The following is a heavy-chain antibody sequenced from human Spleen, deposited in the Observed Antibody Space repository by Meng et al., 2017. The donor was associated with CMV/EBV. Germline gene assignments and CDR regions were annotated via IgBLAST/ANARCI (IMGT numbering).Heavy chain of an antibody. CDR3: ARLPGGFSHGY. D-gene: IGHD5-18*01. V-gene: IGHV4-39*01. CDR2: IDYSGTT. Sequence: SETLSLTCSVSGGPFSRSAYYWSWIRQPPGKGLEWIASIDYSGTTYYRPSLKSRVIISVDTSKNEVSLKVRSATAADTAVYYCARLPGGFSHGYWGQGTLVTVSS. J-gene: IGHJ4*02. CDR1: GGPFSRSAYY.